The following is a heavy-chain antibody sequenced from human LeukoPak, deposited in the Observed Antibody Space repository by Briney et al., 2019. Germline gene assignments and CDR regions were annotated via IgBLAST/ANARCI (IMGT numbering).Heavy chain of an antibody. CDR2: INGNGGSA. CDR1: GFTFDDYG. J-gene: IGHJ4*02. V-gene: IGHV3-20*04. CDR3: ARSIYGVYSFGSPFDY. D-gene: IGHD5-18*01. Sequence: PGGSLRLSCAASGFTFDDYGMSWVRQAPGKGLEWVSGINGNGGSAGYADSLKGRFTISRDNAKNSLYLQMNSLRVEDTALYYCARSIYGVYSFGSPFDYWGQGTLVTVSS.